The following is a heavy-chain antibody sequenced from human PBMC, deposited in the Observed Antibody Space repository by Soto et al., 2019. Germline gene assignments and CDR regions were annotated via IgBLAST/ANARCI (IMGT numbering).Heavy chain of an antibody. D-gene: IGHD3-10*01. Sequence: EGQLVEFGGGLVKPGGSLRLSCAASGFSFSIYSYNWVRQAPGKGLEWLSYISPAGSSIYYADSVKGRFTISRDSARDSVYLQMNSPRAEDTAVYYCAKDRGGSGAFDIWGQGTMVTVSS. J-gene: IGHJ3*02. CDR3: AKDRGGSGAFDI. CDR1: GFSFSIYS. CDR2: ISPAGSSI. V-gene: IGHV3-48*01.